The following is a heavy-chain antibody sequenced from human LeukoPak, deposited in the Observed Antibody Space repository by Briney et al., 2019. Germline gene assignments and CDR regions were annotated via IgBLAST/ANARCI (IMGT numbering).Heavy chain of an antibody. CDR3: ARDLKTMVRGVTIGY. CDR1: GYTFTGYY. J-gene: IGHJ4*02. V-gene: IGHV1-2*02. D-gene: IGHD3-10*01. Sequence: GASVKVSCKASGYTFTGYYMHWVRQAPGQGLEWMGWINTNSGGTNYAQKFQGRVTMTRDTSISTAYMELSRLRSDDTAVYYCARDLKTMVRGVTIGYWGQGTLVTVSS. CDR2: INTNSGGT.